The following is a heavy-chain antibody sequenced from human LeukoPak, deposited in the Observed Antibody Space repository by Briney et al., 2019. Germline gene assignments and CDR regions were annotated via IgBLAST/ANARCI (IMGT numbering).Heavy chain of an antibody. CDR3: ARGGAGYYFDY. V-gene: IGHV1-69*05. J-gene: IGHJ4*02. CDR1: GGTLSSYA. CDR2: IIPIFGTA. D-gene: IGHD3-10*01. Sequence: SVKVSCKASGGTLSSYAISWVRQAPGQGLEWMGGIIPIFGTANYAQKFQGRVTITTDESTSTAYMELGSLRSEDTAVYYCARGGAGYYFDYWGQGTLVTVSS.